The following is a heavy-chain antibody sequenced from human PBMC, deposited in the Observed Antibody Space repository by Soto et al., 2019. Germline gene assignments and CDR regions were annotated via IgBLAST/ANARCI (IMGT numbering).Heavy chain of an antibody. V-gene: IGHV3-66*01. D-gene: IGHD2-2*01. J-gene: IGHJ4*02. Sequence: EVEVVESGGGLVQPGGSLRLSCAASGCSVTKNYMNWVRQAPGKGLEWVSIIDIGGNTYYADSVKDRFTISRDNSRNTLYLHMDSLRAEDTAVYYCARGRGSTGYLGREHYFDYWGQGTLVTVSP. CDR3: ARGRGSTGYLGREHYFDY. CDR2: IDIGGNT. CDR1: GCSVTKNY.